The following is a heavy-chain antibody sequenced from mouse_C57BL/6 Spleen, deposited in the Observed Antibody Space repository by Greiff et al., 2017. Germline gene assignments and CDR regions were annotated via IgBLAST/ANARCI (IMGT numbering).Heavy chain of an antibody. J-gene: IGHJ1*03. D-gene: IGHD1-1*01. V-gene: IGHV1-54*01. Sequence: VQLQQSGAELVRPGTSVKVSCKASGYAFTNYLIEWVKQRPGQGLEWIGVINPGSGGTNYNEKFKGKATLTADKSSSTAYMQLSSLTSEDSAVYFCASRIITTATAYFDVWGTGTTVTVSS. CDR2: INPGSGGT. CDR3: ASRIITTATAYFDV. CDR1: GYAFTNYL.